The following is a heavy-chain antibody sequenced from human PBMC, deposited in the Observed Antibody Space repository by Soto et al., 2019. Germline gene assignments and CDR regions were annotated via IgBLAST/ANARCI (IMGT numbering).Heavy chain of an antibody. CDR3: ARSYVVPAALFDY. CDR2: IYYSGST. J-gene: IGHJ4*02. CDR1: GGSISSYY. Sequence: SETLSLTCTVSGGSISSYYWSWIRQPPGKGLEWIGYIYYSGSTNYNPSHKSRVTISVDTSKNQFSLKLSSVTAADTAVYYCARSYVVPAALFDYWGQGTLVTVSS. V-gene: IGHV4-59*01. D-gene: IGHD2-2*01.